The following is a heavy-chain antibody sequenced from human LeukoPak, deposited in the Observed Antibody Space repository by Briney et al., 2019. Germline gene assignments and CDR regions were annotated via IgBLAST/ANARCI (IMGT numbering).Heavy chain of an antibody. J-gene: IGHJ4*02. CDR1: GASISSYY. D-gene: IGHD3-22*01. Sequence: RPSETLSLTCTVSGASISSYYYNWIRQTAGRGLEWIGRLYISGSTDYNPSLKSRVTISVDTSNNQFSLNLNSVTAADTAVYYCAFSDYYDSSGYCRSFDYWGQGTLVTVSS. CDR2: LYISGST. CDR3: AFSDYYDSSGYCRSFDY. V-gene: IGHV4-4*07.